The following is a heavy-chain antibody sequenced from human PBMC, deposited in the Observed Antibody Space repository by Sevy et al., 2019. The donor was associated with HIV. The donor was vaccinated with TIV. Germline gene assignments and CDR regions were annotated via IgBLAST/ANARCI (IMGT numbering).Heavy chain of an antibody. CDR3: AKKRGDSSGYYLPDPFDY. J-gene: IGHJ4*02. CDR2: ISGSGGST. D-gene: IGHD3-22*01. V-gene: IGHV3-23*01. CDR1: GFTFSSYA. Sequence: GGALRLSYAASGFTFSSYAMTWVRQAPGKGLEWVSAISGSGGSTYYEDSVKGRFTISRDNSKNTLYLQMNSRRAEDTAVYYCAKKRGDSSGYYLPDPFDYWGQGALVTVSS.